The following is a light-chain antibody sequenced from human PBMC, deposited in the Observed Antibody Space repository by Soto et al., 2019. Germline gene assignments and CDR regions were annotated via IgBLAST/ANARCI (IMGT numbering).Light chain of an antibody. V-gene: IGLV3-21*02. CDR3: QVWDSTSDQV. CDR1: NIGSKS. Sequence: SYELTQPPSVSWAPGQTATITCGGNNIGSKSVHWYQQRPGQAPVLVIYDDTDRPSGVPERFSGSNSGKMATLTVSRVEAGDEADYYCQVWDSTSDQVFGGGTKLTVL. J-gene: IGLJ3*02. CDR2: DDT.